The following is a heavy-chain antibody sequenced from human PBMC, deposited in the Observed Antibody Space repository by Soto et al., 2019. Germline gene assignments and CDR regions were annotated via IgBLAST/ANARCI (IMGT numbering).Heavy chain of an antibody. CDR3: ARATLEYSSSLVGYYYYYGMDV. CDR1: GGSFSGYY. CDR2: INHSGST. J-gene: IGHJ6*02. Sequence: SETVSLTCAVYGGSFSGYYWSWIRQPPGKGLEWIGEINHSGSTNYNPSLKSRVTISVDTSKNQFSLKLSSVTAADTAVYYCARATLEYSSSLVGYYYYYGMDVWGQGTTVTVSS. V-gene: IGHV4-34*01. D-gene: IGHD6-6*01.